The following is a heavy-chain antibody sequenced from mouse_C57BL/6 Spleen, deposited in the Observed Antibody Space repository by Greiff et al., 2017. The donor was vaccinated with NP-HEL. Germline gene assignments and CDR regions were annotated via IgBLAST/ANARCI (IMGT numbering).Heavy chain of an antibody. CDR3: ARTRYYGSSYGYFDV. Sequence: QVQLQQPGAELVRPGSSVKLSCKASGYAFTSYWMHWVKQRPIQGLEWIGNIDPSDSETHYNQKFKDKATLTVDNSSSTAYMQLSSLTSEDSAVYYCARTRYYGSSYGYFDVWGTGTTVTVSS. V-gene: IGHV1-52*01. CDR2: IDPSDSET. J-gene: IGHJ1*03. CDR1: GYAFTSYW. D-gene: IGHD1-1*01.